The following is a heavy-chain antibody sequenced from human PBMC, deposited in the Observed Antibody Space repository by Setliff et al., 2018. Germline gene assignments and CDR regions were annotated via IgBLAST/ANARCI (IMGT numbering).Heavy chain of an antibody. CDR2: IYTTWST. CDR3: ARPTAYDFWSGYPARGYYMDV. V-gene: IGHV4-61*09. CDR1: GGSISSGSDY. Sequence: SETLSLTCSVSGGSISSGSDYWTWIRQPAGKGLEWIRHIYTTWSTNYNPSLRSRVSISLDMSRSQFFLKLNSVTAADTAVYYCARPTAYDFWSGYPARGYYMDVWGKGTTVTVSS. J-gene: IGHJ6*03. D-gene: IGHD3-3*01.